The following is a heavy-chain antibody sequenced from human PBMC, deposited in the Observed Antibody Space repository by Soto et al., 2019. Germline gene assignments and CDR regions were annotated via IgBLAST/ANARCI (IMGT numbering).Heavy chain of an antibody. CDR3: AKSRGIAAAGWGAFDI. J-gene: IGHJ3*02. CDR1: GFTFSSYA. Sequence: EVQLLESGGGLVQPGGSLRLSCAASGFTFSSYAMSWVRQAPGKGLEWVSAISGSGGSTYYADSVKGRFTISRDNSKNTLYLQMNSLRAEDTAVYHCAKSRGIAAAGWGAFDIWGQGTMVTVSS. V-gene: IGHV3-23*01. CDR2: ISGSGGST. D-gene: IGHD6-13*01.